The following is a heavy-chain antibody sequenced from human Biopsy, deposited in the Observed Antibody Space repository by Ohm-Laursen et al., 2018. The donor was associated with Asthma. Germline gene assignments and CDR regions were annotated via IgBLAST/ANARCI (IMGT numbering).Heavy chain of an antibody. CDR3: ARTFHFWSPYHAEHYQL. CDR2: IKHDGTEK. CDR1: GFTFGDYW. Sequence: GSLRTLLCSFGFTFGDYWMSWVRQVPGKGLEWVSNIKHDGTEKNHVDSLKGRFTISRDNAKNSLYLQMNSLRAEDTAVYYCARTFHFWSPYHAEHYQLWGQGTLVTVSS. J-gene: IGHJ1*01. D-gene: IGHD3-3*02. V-gene: IGHV3-7*01.